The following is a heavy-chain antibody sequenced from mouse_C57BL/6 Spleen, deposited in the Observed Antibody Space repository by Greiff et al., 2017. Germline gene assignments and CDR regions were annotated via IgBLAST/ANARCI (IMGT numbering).Heavy chain of an antibody. J-gene: IGHJ4*01. CDR3: ARRVYDGYYVNAMDY. D-gene: IGHD2-3*01. CDR2: INPSTGGT. Sequence: EVQLQQSGPELVKPGASVKISCKASGYSFTGYYMNWVKQSPEKSLEWIGEINPSTGGTTYNQKFKAKATLTVDKSSSTAYMQLKSLTSEDSAVYYCARRVYDGYYVNAMDYWGQGTSVTVSS. CDR1: GYSFTGYY. V-gene: IGHV1-42*01.